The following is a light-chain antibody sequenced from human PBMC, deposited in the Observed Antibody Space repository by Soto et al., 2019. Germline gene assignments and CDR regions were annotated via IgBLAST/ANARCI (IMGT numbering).Light chain of an antibody. CDR2: LGS. Sequence: DIVITHSPLSLPVTPGEPASISCRSSQSLLHSNGYNYLDWYLQKPGQSPQLLIYLGSNRPYGVPDRFSGSGSGTDFTLKISRVEDEDVGVYYCMQALQTRTFGQGTKVDIK. V-gene: IGKV2-28*01. J-gene: IGKJ1*01. CDR3: MQALQTRT. CDR1: QSLLHSNGYNY.